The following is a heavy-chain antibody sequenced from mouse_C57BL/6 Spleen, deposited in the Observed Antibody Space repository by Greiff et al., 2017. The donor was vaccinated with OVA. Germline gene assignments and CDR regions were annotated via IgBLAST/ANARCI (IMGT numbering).Heavy chain of an antibody. D-gene: IGHD1-1*01. J-gene: IGHJ4*01. CDR3: ARDGTTVSRGAMDY. CDR2: ISDGGSYT. Sequence: EVQLVESGGGLVKPGGSLKLSCAASGFTFSSYAMSWVRQTPEKRLEWVATISDGGSYTYYPDNVKGRFTISRDNAKNNLYLQMSHLTSEDTAIYYCARDGTTVSRGAMDYWGQGTSVTVSS. V-gene: IGHV5-4*01. CDR1: GFTFSSYA.